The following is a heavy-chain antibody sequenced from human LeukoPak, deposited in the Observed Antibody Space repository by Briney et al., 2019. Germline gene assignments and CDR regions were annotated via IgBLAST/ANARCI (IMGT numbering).Heavy chain of an antibody. J-gene: IGHJ6*03. V-gene: IGHV4-39*07. CDR3: AREGRGSGWSLTTYYYYYMDV. Sequence: SETLSLTCTVSGGSISSGSYYWGWIRQPPGKGLEWIGSIYYSGSTYYNPSLKSRVTISVDTSKNQFSLKLSSVTAADTAVYYCAREGRGSGWSLTTYYYYYMDVWGKGTTVAVSS. D-gene: IGHD6-19*01. CDR2: IYYSGST. CDR1: GGSISSGSYY.